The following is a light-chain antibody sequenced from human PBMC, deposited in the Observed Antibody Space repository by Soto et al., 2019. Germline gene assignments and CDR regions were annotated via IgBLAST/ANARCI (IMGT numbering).Light chain of an antibody. Sequence: EILLTQSPATLSLSPGERATLSCWASHSVTTHLAWFQQRPGQTPRLLIYDASTRAPGIPARFSGRGSGADFTLTISSLEPEDFAVYYCQQRSDSITFGQGTRLEI. CDR3: QQRSDSIT. CDR1: HSVTTH. V-gene: IGKV3-11*01. J-gene: IGKJ5*01. CDR2: DAS.